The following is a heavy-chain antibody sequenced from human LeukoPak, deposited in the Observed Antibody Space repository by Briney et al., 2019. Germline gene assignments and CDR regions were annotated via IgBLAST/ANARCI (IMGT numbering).Heavy chain of an antibody. D-gene: IGHD6-13*01. CDR1: GDSVSSNSAA. Sequence: SQTLSLTCAISGDSVSSNSAAWNWIRQSPSRGLEWLGRTYYRSKWYNDYEVSVKSRIIINPDTSKNEFSLRLGSVTPEDTAVYYCARGVGSSSNYYFDYWGQGTLVAVSS. J-gene: IGHJ4*02. CDR3: ARGVGSSSNYYFDY. CDR2: TYYRSKWYN. V-gene: IGHV6-1*01.